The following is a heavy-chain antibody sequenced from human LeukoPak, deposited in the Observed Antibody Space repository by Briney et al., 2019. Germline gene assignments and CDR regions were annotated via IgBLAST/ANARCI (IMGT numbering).Heavy chain of an antibody. CDR2: IYHSGST. D-gene: IGHD6-13*01. V-gene: IGHV4-30-2*01. CDR3: AREWAAAGTDWFDP. Sequence: SETLSLTCAVSGGSISSGGYSWSWIRQPPGKGLEWIGYIYHSGSTYHNPSLKSRVTISVDRSKNQFSLKLSSVTAADTAVYYCAREWAAAGTDWFDPWGQGTLVTVSS. CDR1: GGSISSGGYS. J-gene: IGHJ5*02.